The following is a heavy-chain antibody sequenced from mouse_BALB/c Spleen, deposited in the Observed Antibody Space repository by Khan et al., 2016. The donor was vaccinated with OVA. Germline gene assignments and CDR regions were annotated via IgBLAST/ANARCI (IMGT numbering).Heavy chain of an antibody. Sequence: QVQLKQSGAELVKPGTSVKLSCKASGYNFTSYWINWVKLRPGQGLEWIGDIYPGSGSTNYNEKFKSKAALTVDTSSSTAYMQLSSLASEDSALDYRARRSYYGTRNFDVWGAGTTVTVSS. J-gene: IGHJ1*01. CDR1: GYNFTSYW. V-gene: IGHV1-55*01. D-gene: IGHD1-1*01. CDR2: IYPGSGST. CDR3: ARRSYYGTRNFDV.